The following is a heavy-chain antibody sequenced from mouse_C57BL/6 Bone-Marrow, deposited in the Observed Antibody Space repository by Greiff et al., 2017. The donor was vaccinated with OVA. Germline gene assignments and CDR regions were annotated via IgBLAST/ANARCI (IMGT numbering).Heavy chain of an antibody. Sequence: EVKLMESGGGLVKPGGSLKLSCAASGFTFSSYAMSWVRQTPEQRLEWVATISDGGSYTYYPDNVKGRFTISRDNAKNNLYLQMSHLKSEDTAMYYCAGNDYEYYDYWGQGTTLTVSS. V-gene: IGHV5-4*03. CDR3: AGNDYEYYDY. CDR1: GFTFSSYA. D-gene: IGHD2-4*01. CDR2: ISDGGSYT. J-gene: IGHJ2*01.